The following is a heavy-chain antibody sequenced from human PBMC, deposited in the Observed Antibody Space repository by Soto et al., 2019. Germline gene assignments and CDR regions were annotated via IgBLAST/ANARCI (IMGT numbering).Heavy chain of an antibody. Sequence: QITLKESGPTLVKPTQTLTLTCAFSGFSLRTSGVGVGWIRQPPGKALEWLALIYWDGYKHYSPSLKSRLTTPEDTSKNQVVLTMTNMDPVDTATYYCAHKGGGDRILDYWGQGTLVTVSS. CDR2: IYWDGYK. CDR1: GFSLRTSGVG. J-gene: IGHJ4*02. CDR3: AHKGGGDRILDY. D-gene: IGHD3-16*01. V-gene: IGHV2-5*02.